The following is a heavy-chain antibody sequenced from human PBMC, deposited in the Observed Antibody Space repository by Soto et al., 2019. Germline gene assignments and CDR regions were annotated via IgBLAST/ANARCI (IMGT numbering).Heavy chain of an antibody. D-gene: IGHD3-9*01. Sequence: GESLKISCKGSGYSFTSYCIGWVRQMPGKGLEWMGIIYPGDSDTRYSPSFQGQVTISADKSISTAYLQWSSLKVSDTAMYYCARHAGLRYFEGGYYYGMDVWGQGTTVTVSS. J-gene: IGHJ6*02. CDR3: ARHAGLRYFEGGYYYGMDV. CDR1: GYSFTSYC. V-gene: IGHV5-51*01. CDR2: IYPGDSDT.